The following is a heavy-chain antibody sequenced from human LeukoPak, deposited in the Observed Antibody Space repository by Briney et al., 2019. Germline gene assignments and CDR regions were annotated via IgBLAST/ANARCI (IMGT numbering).Heavy chain of an antibody. CDR2: ISGSGGST. J-gene: IGHJ3*02. CDR1: GFTFSSYA. Sequence: GGSLRLSCAASGFTFSSYAMSWVRQAPGKGLEWVSAISGSGGSTYYADSVKGRFTISRDNSKNTLYLQMNSLRAEDTAVYYCATEVGDHYDILTGYSPHAFDIWGQGTMVTVSS. CDR3: ATEVGDHYDILTGYSPHAFDI. D-gene: IGHD3-9*01. V-gene: IGHV3-23*01.